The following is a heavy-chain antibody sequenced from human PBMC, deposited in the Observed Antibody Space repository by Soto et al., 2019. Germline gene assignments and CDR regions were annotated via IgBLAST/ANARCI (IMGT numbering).Heavy chain of an antibody. J-gene: IGHJ4*02. V-gene: IGHV3-21*06. Sequence: XVSLRLSCAASGFSFRSYYLNWVRQAPGRGLEWVSSISPSSSFLSYADSVKGRFTISRDNAKSSVHLQMNSLRAEDTAVYFCARVGTDYGSGSPYYSDYWGQGTLVTVSS. CDR1: GFSFRSYY. CDR3: ARVGTDYGSGSPYYSDY. D-gene: IGHD3-10*01. CDR2: ISPSSSFL.